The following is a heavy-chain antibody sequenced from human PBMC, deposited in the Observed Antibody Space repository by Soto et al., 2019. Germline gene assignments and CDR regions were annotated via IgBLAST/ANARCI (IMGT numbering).Heavy chain of an antibody. CDR3: ARFLDSSGYWSEPYFDY. CDR2: IYYSGST. V-gene: IGHV4-31*03. D-gene: IGHD3-22*01. J-gene: IGHJ4*02. Sequence: PSETLSLTCTVSCGSLSSGGYYCICIRQHPWKGLEWIGYIYYSGSTHYNPSLKSRVTISVDTSKNQFSLKLSSVTAADTAVYYCARFLDSSGYWSEPYFDYWGQGTLVTVSS. CDR1: CGSLSSGGYY.